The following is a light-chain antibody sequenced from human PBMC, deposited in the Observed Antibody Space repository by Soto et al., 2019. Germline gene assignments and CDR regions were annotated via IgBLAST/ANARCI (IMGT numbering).Light chain of an antibody. V-gene: IGLV1-44*01. CDR3: AAWDESPNVPV. J-gene: IGLJ3*02. CDR1: NSNIGRNT. CDR2: SNN. Sequence: QSVLTQPPSASGTPGQRVTISCSGSNSNIGRNTVNWYQQLPGAAPILLIYSNNQRPSGVPDRFSGSTSSTSASLAISGLQSEDEADYYCAAWDESPNVPVFGGGTKLTVL.